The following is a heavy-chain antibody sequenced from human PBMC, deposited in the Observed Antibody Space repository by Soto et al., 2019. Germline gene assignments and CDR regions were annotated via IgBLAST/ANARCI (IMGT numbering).Heavy chain of an antibody. CDR2: ISYDGSNK. D-gene: IGHD4-17*01. Sequence: PGGSLRLSCAASGFTFSSYGMHWVRQAPGKGLEWVAVISYDGSNKYYADSVKGRFTISRDNSKNTLYLQMNSLRAEDTAVYYCSGATRYWFDPWGQGTLVTVSS. V-gene: IGHV3-30*03. CDR3: SGATRYWFDP. J-gene: IGHJ5*02. CDR1: GFTFSSYG.